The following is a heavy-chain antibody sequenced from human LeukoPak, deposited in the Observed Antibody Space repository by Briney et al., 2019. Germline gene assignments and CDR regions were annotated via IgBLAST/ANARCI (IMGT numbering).Heavy chain of an antibody. V-gene: IGHV3-21*01. J-gene: IGHJ4*02. CDR1: VFILTSFS. CDR2: ITGNSAYT. Sequence: GGSLRLSCAGSVFILTSFSMNWVRQAPGKGLEWVSSITGNSAYTHYADSVRGRFTISRDNSKNSLYLQLNNLRVEDTALYYCARVDSYYYDNRGYAFEYWGQGTLVAVSS. D-gene: IGHD3-22*01. CDR3: ARVDSYYYDNRGYAFEY.